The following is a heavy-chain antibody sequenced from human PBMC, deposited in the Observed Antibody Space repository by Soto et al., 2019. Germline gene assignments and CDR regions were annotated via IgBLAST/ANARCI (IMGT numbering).Heavy chain of an antibody. CDR1: GFTFSSYS. J-gene: IGHJ6*02. Sequence: EVQLVESGGGLVQPGGSLRLSCAASGFTFSSYSMNWVRQAPGKGLEWVSYISSSSSTIYYADSVKGRFTISRDNAKKLLFLQMSSLRDEDAAVYYCASMYYYVRYYFYGMDVWGQGTTVTVSS. CDR2: ISSSSSTI. V-gene: IGHV3-48*02. D-gene: IGHD3-10*02. CDR3: ASMYYYVRYYFYGMDV.